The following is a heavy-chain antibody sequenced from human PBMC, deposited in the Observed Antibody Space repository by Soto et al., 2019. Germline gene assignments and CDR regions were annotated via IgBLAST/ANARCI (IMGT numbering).Heavy chain of an antibody. D-gene: IGHD4-17*01. CDR2: INHSGST. J-gene: IGHJ4*02. CDR3: ARNTGKILDY. Sequence: SETLSLTCAVYGGSFSGYYWSWIRQPPGKGLEWIGEINHSGSTNYNPSLKSRVTISVDTSKNQFSLKLSSVTAADTAVYYCARNTGKILDYWGQGTLVTVSS. V-gene: IGHV4-34*01. CDR1: GGSFSGYY.